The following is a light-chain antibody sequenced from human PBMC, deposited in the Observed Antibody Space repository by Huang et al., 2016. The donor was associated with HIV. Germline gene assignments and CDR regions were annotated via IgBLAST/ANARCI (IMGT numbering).Light chain of an antibody. CDR2: ATS. Sequence: EVVLTQSPASLSLSPGERATLSCRASQTISSYLAWYQHKPGQPPRLLIYATSKRAPVIPARFSGRGSGTDFTLTISSLEPEDFAVYYCHQRVGWPLFGGGTKVEIK. CDR3: HQRVGWPL. CDR1: QTISSY. J-gene: IGKJ4*02. V-gene: IGKV3-11*01.